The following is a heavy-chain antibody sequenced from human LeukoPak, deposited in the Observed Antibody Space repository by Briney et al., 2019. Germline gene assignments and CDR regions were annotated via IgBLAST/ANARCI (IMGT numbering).Heavy chain of an antibody. D-gene: IGHD3-22*01. J-gene: IGHJ4*02. Sequence: SETLSLTCAVYGGSFSGYYWSWIRQPPGKGLEWIGEINHSGSTNYNPSLKSRVTISVDTSKNQFSLKLSSVTAADTAVYYCARVLYDSSGYYHDWGQGTLVTVSS. CDR2: INHSGST. V-gene: IGHV4-34*01. CDR3: ARVLYDSSGYYHD. CDR1: GGSFSGYY.